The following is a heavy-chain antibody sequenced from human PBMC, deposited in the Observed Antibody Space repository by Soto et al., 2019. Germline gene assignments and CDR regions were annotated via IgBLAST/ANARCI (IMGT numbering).Heavy chain of an antibody. D-gene: IGHD6-13*01. V-gene: IGHV3-21*01. Sequence: EVQLVESGGGLVKPGGSLRLSCAASGFTFSSYSMNWVRQAPGKGLEWVSSISSSSSYIYYADSVKGRFTISRDNAKNSLYLQMNSLRAEDTAVYYCARDHNRLDMAAAGFNIWGQGTLVTVSS. CDR1: GFTFSSYS. J-gene: IGHJ4*02. CDR3: ARDHNRLDMAAAGFNI. CDR2: ISSSSSYI.